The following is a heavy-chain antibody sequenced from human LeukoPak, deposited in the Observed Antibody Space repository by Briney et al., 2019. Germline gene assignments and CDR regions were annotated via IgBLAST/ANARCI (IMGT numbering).Heavy chain of an antibody. CDR1: GFTFSSYW. V-gene: IGHV3-74*01. CDR2: INTDGSST. J-gene: IGHJ4*01. D-gene: IGHD6-6*01. Sequence: PGESLRLSCAASGFTFSSYWMHWVRHAPGKGLVWVSHINTDGSSTTHTDSVKGRLTISRDNAKNTLYLQMNSLRAEDTAVYYRARSGGSSSLGYWGHGTLVTVSS. CDR3: ARSGGSSSLGY.